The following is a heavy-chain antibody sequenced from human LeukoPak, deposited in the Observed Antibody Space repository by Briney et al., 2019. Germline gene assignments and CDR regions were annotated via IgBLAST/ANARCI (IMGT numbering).Heavy chain of an antibody. Sequence: PSETLSLTCTVSGGSISNFYWSWIRQPPGKGLEWIGYIYYSGSTNYNPSLKSRVTISVDTSKNQFSPKLSSVTAADTAVYYCARVPGWSSYPYYYMDVWGKGTTVTVSS. CDR1: GGSISNFY. D-gene: IGHD3-3*01. J-gene: IGHJ6*03. V-gene: IGHV4-59*01. CDR2: IYYSGST. CDR3: ARVPGWSSYPYYYMDV.